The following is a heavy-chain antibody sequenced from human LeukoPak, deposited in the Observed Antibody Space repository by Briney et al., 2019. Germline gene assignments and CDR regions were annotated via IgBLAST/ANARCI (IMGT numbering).Heavy chain of an antibody. CDR3: ARLGIAAAGTTYYFDY. Sequence: SETLSLTCAVYGGSFSGYYWSWICQPPGKGLEWIGEINHSGSTNYNPSLKSRVTISVDTSKNQFSLKLSSVTAADTAVYYCARLGIAAAGTTYYFDYWGQGTLVTVSS. V-gene: IGHV4-34*01. CDR1: GGSFSGYY. J-gene: IGHJ4*02. CDR2: INHSGST. D-gene: IGHD6-13*01.